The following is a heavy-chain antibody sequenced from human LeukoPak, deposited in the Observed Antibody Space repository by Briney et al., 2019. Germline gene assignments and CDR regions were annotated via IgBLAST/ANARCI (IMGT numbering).Heavy chain of an antibody. Sequence: GGSLRLSCAASGFDFSNYGMHWVRQAPGKGLVWVSHINHDASIRKYADFVKGRFTISRDSATVYLQMHSLGAEDTAVYYCSRDVFSLGEAWGAGTLVIVSS. D-gene: IGHD4-17*01. CDR3: SRDVFSLGEA. CDR2: INHDASIR. V-gene: IGHV3-74*01. CDR1: GFDFSNYG. J-gene: IGHJ5*02.